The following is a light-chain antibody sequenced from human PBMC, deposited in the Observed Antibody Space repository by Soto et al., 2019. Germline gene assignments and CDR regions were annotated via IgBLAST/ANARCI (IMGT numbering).Light chain of an antibody. CDR3: QQYVRSPMT. CDR1: QSVSSGY. J-gene: IGKJ1*01. V-gene: IGKV3-20*01. CDR2: GAS. Sequence: EIVLTQSPGTLSLSPGERATLSCRASQSVSSGYLAWYQQKLGQAPRLLIYGASSRASGIPDRFSGSGSGTDFTLTITRLEPEDFAVYYCQQYVRSPMTFGQGTKVDIK.